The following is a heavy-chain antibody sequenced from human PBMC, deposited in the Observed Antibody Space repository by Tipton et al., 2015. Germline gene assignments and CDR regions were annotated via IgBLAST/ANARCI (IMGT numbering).Heavy chain of an antibody. J-gene: IGHJ4*02. V-gene: IGHV4-59*01. CDR1: SDSISKYY. CDR2: NQYSGST. CDR3: ARARGRHGGLFDS. Sequence: LRLSCSASSDSISKYYWSWIRQPPGKELEWIGYNQYSGSTNYNPSLKSRVTISVDTSKTQFSLKMSSVTASDTAVYYCARARGRHGGLFDSWGQGILVTVSS. D-gene: IGHD4-23*01.